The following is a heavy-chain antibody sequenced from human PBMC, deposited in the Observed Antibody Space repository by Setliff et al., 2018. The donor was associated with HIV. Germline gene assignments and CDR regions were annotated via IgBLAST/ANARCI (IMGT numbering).Heavy chain of an antibody. CDR1: GFTFSTYA. CDR3: TRESGGKIDY. V-gene: IGHV3-49*04. Sequence: GGSLRLSCAASGFTFSTYAMTWVRQAPGKGLEWVGFIRHKAYGGTAEYDASVKGRFTISRDDSKSITYLQMNGLQTEDTAIYYCTRESGGKIDYWGQGTLVTVSS. J-gene: IGHJ4*02. D-gene: IGHD2-15*01. CDR2: IRHKAYGGTA.